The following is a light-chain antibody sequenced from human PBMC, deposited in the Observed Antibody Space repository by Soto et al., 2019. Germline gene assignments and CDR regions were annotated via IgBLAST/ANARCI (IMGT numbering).Light chain of an antibody. J-gene: IGLJ1*01. CDR1: SSDVGGYNY. CDR3: SSYAGSNNYV. V-gene: IGLV2-8*01. Sequence: QSVLTQPPSASGSPGQSVTISCTGTSSDVGGYNYVSWYQHHPGKAPKVLIYEVTKRPSGVPDRFSGSKSGNTASLTVSGLQAEDEADYYCSSYAGSNNYVFGTGTKLTVL. CDR2: EVT.